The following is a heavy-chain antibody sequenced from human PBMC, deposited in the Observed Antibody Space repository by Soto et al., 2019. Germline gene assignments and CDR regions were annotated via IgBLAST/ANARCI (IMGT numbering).Heavy chain of an antibody. D-gene: IGHD2-15*01. J-gene: IGHJ4*02. CDR2: IYYSGST. Sequence: SETLSFTCTVSGGSISSYYWSWIRQPPGKGLEWIGYIYYSGSTNYNPSLKSRVTISVDTSKNQFSLKLSSVTAADTAVYYCARHVVRPKVFDYWGQGTLVTVSS. V-gene: IGHV4-59*08. CDR3: ARHVVRPKVFDY. CDR1: GGSISSYY.